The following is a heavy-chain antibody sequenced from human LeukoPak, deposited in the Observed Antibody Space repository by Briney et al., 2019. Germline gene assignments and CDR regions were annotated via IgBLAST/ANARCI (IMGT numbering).Heavy chain of an antibody. CDR3: ARVEAAAGGLDY. CDR2: IYHSGST. V-gene: IGHV4-4*02. Sequence: SETLSLTCTVSGGSISSSNWWSWVRQPPGKGLEWIGEIYHSGSTNYNPSLESRVTISVDKSKNQFSLKLSSVTAADTAVYYCARVEAAAGGLDYWGQGTLVTVSS. CDR1: GGSISSSNW. D-gene: IGHD6-13*01. J-gene: IGHJ4*02.